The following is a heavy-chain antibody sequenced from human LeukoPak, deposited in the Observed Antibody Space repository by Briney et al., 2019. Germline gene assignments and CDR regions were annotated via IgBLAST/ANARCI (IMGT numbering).Heavy chain of an antibody. D-gene: IGHD3-3*01. CDR2: ISSSGSTI. J-gene: IGHJ3*02. CDR3: ARDPALRFLEWLSREDAFDI. V-gene: IGHV3-11*01. Sequence: GGSLRLSCAASGFTFSDYYMSWIRQAPGKGLEWVSYISSSGSTIYYADSVKGRFTISRDNAKNSLYLQMNSLRAEDTAVYYCARDPALRFLEWLSREDAFDIWGQGTMATVSS. CDR1: GFTFSDYY.